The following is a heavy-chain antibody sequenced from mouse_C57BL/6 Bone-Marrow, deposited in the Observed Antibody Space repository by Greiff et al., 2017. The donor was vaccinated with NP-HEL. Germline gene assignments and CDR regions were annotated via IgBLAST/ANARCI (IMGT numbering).Heavy chain of an antibody. CDR1: GYAFSSSW. CDR3: ARKETGTYYAMDY. CDR2: IYPGDGDT. V-gene: IGHV1-82*01. D-gene: IGHD4-1*01. Sequence: VQLQQSGPELVKPGASVKISCKASGYAFSSSWMNWVKQRPGKGLEWIGRIYPGDGDTNYNGKFKGKATLTADKSSSTAYMQLSSLTSEDSAVYFCARKETGTYYAMDYWGQGTSVTVSS. J-gene: IGHJ4*01.